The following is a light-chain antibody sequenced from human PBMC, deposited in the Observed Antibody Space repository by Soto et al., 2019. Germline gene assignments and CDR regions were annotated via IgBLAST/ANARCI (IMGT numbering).Light chain of an antibody. Sequence: IVMTQSPSSFSASTGYRVSITCRASQDIGRCLAWYQQIPGKAPKLLIYYASDLQAGFPSRFSGSGSGTDFTLTISYLQSEDFGTYYCQQFFNYHRTFGQGTKVDIK. CDR3: QQFFNYHRT. J-gene: IGKJ1*01. CDR2: YAS. CDR1: QDIGRC. V-gene: IGKV1-8*01.